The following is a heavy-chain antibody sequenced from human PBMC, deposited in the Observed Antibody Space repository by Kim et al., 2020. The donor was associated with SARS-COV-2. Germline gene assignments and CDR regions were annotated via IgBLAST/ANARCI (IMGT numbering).Heavy chain of an antibody. V-gene: IGHV1-46*01. CDR3: AREEVVGAVAGNYYYYYGM. J-gene: IGHJ6*01. Sequence: ASVKVSCKASGYTFTSYYMHWVRQAPGQGLDWMGIINPTTGITTYAQKFQGRVTMTRDTSTSTLYMELSRLRSEDTAVYYCAREEVVGAVAGNYYYYYGM. D-gene: IGHD6-19*01. CDR2: INPTTGIT. CDR1: GYTFTSYY.